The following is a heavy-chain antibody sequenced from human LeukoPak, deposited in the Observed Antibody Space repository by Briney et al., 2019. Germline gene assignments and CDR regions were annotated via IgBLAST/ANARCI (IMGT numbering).Heavy chain of an antibody. D-gene: IGHD3-16*02. J-gene: IGHJ3*02. Sequence: ASVKVSCKASGYTFTSYGISWVRQAPGQGLEWMGGIIPIFGTANYAQKFQGRVTITTDESTSTAYMELSSLRSEDTAVYYCARDARYTSGAFDIWGQGTMVTVSS. V-gene: IGHV1-69*05. CDR3: ARDARYTSGAFDI. CDR2: IIPIFGTA. CDR1: GYTFTSYG.